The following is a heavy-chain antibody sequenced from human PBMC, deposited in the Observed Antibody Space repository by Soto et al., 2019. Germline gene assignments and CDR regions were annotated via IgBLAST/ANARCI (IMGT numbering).Heavy chain of an antibody. CDR1: GATFSSYA. CDR2: IIPFFGTP. CDR3: ARDKGAYYSHLVY. Sequence: QVLLVQSGAEVKKPGSSVKVSCKLSGATFSSYAMSWVRQAPGQGLEWIGGIIPFFGTPNYAQKFQGRVTITADTSPATSYMELSSLRSDDTALYYCARDKGAYYSHLVYWGQGTLVTVSS. D-gene: IGHD3-22*01. V-gene: IGHV1-69*06. J-gene: IGHJ4*02.